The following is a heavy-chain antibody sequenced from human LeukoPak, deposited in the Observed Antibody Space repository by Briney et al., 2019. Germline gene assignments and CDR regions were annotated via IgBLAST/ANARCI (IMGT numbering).Heavy chain of an antibody. V-gene: IGHV3-23*01. CDR3: GKERSDRLPTLDY. Sequence: GGSLRLSCAASGFTFNSYAMSWVRQAPGKGLEWVSVIVDTGGSTYYAGSVKGRFTISRDNSKNTLYLQMDSLRAEDTAGYYCGKERSDRLPTLDYWGQGPLVTVSS. D-gene: IGHD6-25*01. CDR1: GFTFNSYA. J-gene: IGHJ4*02. CDR2: IVDTGGST.